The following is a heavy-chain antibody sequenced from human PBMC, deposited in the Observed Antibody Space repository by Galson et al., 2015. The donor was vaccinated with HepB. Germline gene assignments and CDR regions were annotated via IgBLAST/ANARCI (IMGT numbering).Heavy chain of an antibody. CDR2: IFAGGGST. CDR1: GYTLTNYH. Sequence: SVKVSCKASGYTLTNYHFHWVRQAPGQEPEWMGKIFAGGGSTRYAERFQGRVTLTRDSSTSTIYMEVSSLRSDDTAVYYCARETPDTYYFDDWGQGTLVTVSS. D-gene: IGHD2-15*01. V-gene: IGHV1-46*01. CDR3: ARETPDTYYFDD. J-gene: IGHJ4*02.